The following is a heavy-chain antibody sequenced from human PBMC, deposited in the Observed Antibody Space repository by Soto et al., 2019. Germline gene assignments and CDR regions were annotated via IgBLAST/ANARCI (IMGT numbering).Heavy chain of an antibody. Sequence: SETLSLTCAVSGGSISSSNWWSWVRQPPGKGLEWIGEIYHSGSTNYNPSLKSRVTISVDKSKNQFSLKLSSVTAADTAVYYCARGRGSGSPDNWFDPWGQGTLVTVSS. CDR1: GGSISSSNW. J-gene: IGHJ5*02. CDR3: ARGRGSGSPDNWFDP. D-gene: IGHD3-10*01. V-gene: IGHV4-4*02. CDR2: IYHSGST.